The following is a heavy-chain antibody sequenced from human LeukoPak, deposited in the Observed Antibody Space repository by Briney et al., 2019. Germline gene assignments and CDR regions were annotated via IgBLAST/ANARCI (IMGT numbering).Heavy chain of an antibody. CDR2: IGGSDTIV. J-gene: IGHJ5*02. Sequence: GGSLTLSCGASEFNVNDYYMSWVRQAPGKGLEWIAVIGGSDTIVAYAGSVEGRFTISRDIAKNSLFLQMNSLRADDTAVYYRARELVAGTFDPWGQGILVTVSS. CDR3: ARELVAGTFDP. D-gene: IGHD1-7*01. V-gene: IGHV3-11*01. CDR1: EFNVNDYY.